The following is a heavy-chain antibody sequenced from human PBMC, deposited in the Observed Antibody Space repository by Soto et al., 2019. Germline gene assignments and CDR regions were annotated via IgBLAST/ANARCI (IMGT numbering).Heavy chain of an antibody. Sequence: GGSLRLACAASGFTFSSYGRHSVRQAPGKGLEWVAVISYDGSNKYYEDAVRGRFTISRDNSKNTLYLKMNSLRAEDTAVYYCAKDRSLVRGPLPYWGQGTLVTVSS. V-gene: IGHV3-30*18. CDR1: GFTFSSYG. CDR3: AKDRSLVRGPLPY. D-gene: IGHD3-10*01. J-gene: IGHJ4*02. CDR2: ISYDGSNK.